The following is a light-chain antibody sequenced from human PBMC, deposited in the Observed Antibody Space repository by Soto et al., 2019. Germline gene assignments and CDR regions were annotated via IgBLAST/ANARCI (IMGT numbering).Light chain of an antibody. V-gene: IGKV3-20*01. CDR3: QQYGSSEII. Sequence: VLTQSPGTLSFSPGNRATLFFSSRQSLTNPYIAWYQQKPGQAPRLLIYDISSRATGIPDRFSGSVSGTDFTLTITRLEPEDFAVFYCQQYGSSEIIFGQGTRLRL. CDR2: DIS. J-gene: IGKJ5*01. CDR1: QSLTNPY.